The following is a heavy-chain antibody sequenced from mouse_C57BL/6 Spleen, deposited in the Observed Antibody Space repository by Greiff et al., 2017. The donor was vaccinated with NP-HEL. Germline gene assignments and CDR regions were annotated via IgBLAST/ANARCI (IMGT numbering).Heavy chain of an antibody. CDR3: AIRGSTYLAWFAY. D-gene: IGHD1-1*01. Sequence: EVQLQQSGPELVKPGASVKISCKASGYTFTDYYMNWVKQSHGKSLEWIGDINPNNGGTSYNQKFKGKATLTVDKSSSTAYMEPRSLTSEDSAFYSCAIRGSTYLAWFAYWGQGTLVTVSA. V-gene: IGHV1-26*01. CDR2: INPNNGGT. CDR1: GYTFTDYY. J-gene: IGHJ3*01.